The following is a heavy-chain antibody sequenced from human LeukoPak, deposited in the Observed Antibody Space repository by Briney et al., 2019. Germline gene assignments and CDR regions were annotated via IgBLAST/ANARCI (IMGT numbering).Heavy chain of an antibody. V-gene: IGHV3-23*01. CDR1: GGSISSYY. Sequence: ETLSLTCTVSGGSISSYYWSWIRQPPGKGLEWVSGISASGGSAHYADSVKGRFTISRDNSKNTLYLQMNSLRVEDTAVYFCGNSRGQWLSNYGYWGHGTLVTVSS. J-gene: IGHJ4*01. CDR3: GNSRGQWLSNYGY. D-gene: IGHD3-22*01. CDR2: ISASGGSA.